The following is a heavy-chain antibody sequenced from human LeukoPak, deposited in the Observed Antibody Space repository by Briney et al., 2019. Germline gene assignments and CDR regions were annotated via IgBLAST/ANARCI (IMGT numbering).Heavy chain of an antibody. V-gene: IGHV3-7*01. Sequence: GGSLRLSCAASGFTFSSYWMSWVRQAPGKGLEWVANIKQDGSEKYYVDSVKGRFTISRDNAKNSLYLHMNSLRAEDTAVYYCAREPSYYGSGSYYYFDYWGQGTLVTVSS. CDR3: AREPSYYGSGSYYYFDY. CDR2: IKQDGSEK. CDR1: GFTFSSYW. J-gene: IGHJ4*02. D-gene: IGHD3-10*01.